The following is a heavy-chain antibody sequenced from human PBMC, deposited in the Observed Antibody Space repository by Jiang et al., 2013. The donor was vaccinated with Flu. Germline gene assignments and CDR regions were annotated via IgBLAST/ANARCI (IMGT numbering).Heavy chain of an antibody. J-gene: IGHJ4*02. D-gene: IGHD3-3*01. Sequence: GPGLVKPSETLSLTCTVSGNSSIRYYWSWIRQSPGKGLEWIGYIYYSGNAKYNPSLESRVVMSIDTSKNQFSLDLSSVTAADTAVYYCARGPLLFWSGPVFDSWGQGTPITVSS. CDR1: GNSSIRYY. CDR3: ARGPLLFWSGPVFDS. CDR2: IYYSGNA. V-gene: IGHV4-59*01.